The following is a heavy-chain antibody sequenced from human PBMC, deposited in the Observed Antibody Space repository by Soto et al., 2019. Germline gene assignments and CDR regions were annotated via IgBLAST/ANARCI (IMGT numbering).Heavy chain of an antibody. CDR3: ARQPDYNILTGYLYYFDY. CDR1: GYAFTSYW. D-gene: IGHD3-9*01. J-gene: IGHJ4*02. CDR2: IYPGDSDA. Sequence: RESLNISCNASGYAFTSYWIGWVRQMPGTVLEWMGFIYPGDSDARYSPSFEGQVTISVDKSINTAYLRWNSLKASDTAIYYCARQPDYNILTGYLYYFDYWGQGTPVASP. V-gene: IGHV5-51*01.